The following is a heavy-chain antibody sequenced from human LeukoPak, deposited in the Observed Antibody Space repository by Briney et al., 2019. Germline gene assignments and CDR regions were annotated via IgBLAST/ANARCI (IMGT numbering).Heavy chain of an antibody. Sequence: SLRLSXAXXGFTFDDYAMHWVRQAPGKGLEWVSGISWNSGSICYADSVKGRFTISRDNAKNSLYLQMNSLRAEDTALYYCASIGSSGSRDYWGQGTLVTVSS. CDR1: GFTFDDYA. D-gene: IGHD3-22*01. J-gene: IGHJ4*02. CDR3: ASIGSSGSRDY. V-gene: IGHV3-9*01. CDR2: ISWNSGSI.